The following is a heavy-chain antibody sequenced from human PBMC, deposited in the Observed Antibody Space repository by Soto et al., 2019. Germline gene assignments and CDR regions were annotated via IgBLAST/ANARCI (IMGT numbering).Heavy chain of an antibody. CDR3: AGGGVRGVITRTRDYYGMDV. CDR2: IYPGDPDT. D-gene: IGHD3-10*01. Sequence: GASVKVSCKASGYTFTSYWIGWVRQMPGKGLEWMGIIYPGDPDTRYSPSFQGQVTISADKSISTAYLQWSSLKASDTAMYYCAGGGVRGVITRTRDYYGMDVWGQGTTVTVSS. V-gene: IGHV5-51*03. J-gene: IGHJ6*02. CDR1: GYTFTSYW.